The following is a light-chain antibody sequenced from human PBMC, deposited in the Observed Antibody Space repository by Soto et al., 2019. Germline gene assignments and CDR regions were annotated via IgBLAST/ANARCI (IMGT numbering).Light chain of an antibody. Sequence: QSALTQPASVSGSPGQSITISCTGTSSDVGGYDYVSWYQQHPGKAPKLMICDVSNRPSGVSNRFSGSKSGNTASLTISGLQAEDEADYYCISYTSSNTYVFGTGTKVTVL. CDR3: ISYTSSNTYV. V-gene: IGLV2-14*03. J-gene: IGLJ1*01. CDR1: SSDVGGYDY. CDR2: DVS.